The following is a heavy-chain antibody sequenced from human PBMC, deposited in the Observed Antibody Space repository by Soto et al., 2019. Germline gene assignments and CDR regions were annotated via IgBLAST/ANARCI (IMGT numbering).Heavy chain of an antibody. J-gene: IGHJ6*02. Sequence: ASVKVSCKASGYTFTSYDINWVRQATGQGLEWMGWMNPNSGNTGYAQKFQGRVTMTRNTSISTAYMELSSLRSEDTAVYYCASVLRFLEWLSVPYYYYGMDGWGQGTTVTVAS. CDR1: GYTFTSYD. CDR3: ASVLRFLEWLSVPYYYYGMDG. V-gene: IGHV1-8*01. CDR2: MNPNSGNT. D-gene: IGHD3-3*01.